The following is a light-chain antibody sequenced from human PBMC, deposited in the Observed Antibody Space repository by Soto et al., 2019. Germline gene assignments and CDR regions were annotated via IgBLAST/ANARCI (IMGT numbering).Light chain of an antibody. CDR3: QQYNNWPLA. J-gene: IGKJ4*01. CDR1: QSVASS. V-gene: IGKV3D-15*01. CDR2: GAS. Sequence: EIMMTQSPATLSVSPGERVTLSCRAGQSVASSLAWYQQKPGQAPRLLIYGASTRATGIPARFSGSGSGTEFTLTISSLQSEDFAVYYWQQYNNWPLAFGGGTKVQLK.